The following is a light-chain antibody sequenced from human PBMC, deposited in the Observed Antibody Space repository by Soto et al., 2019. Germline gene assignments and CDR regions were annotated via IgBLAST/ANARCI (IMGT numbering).Light chain of an antibody. CDR1: QSVRSN. CDR2: GAS. Sequence: EIVMTQSPATLSVSPGESATLSCRASQSVRSNLAWYQQKPGQAPRLLIYGASTRATGIPARFSGSGSGTDFTLTISSLEPEDFAVYYCQQRSNWITFGQGTRLEIK. J-gene: IGKJ5*01. CDR3: QQRSNWIT. V-gene: IGKV3-15*01.